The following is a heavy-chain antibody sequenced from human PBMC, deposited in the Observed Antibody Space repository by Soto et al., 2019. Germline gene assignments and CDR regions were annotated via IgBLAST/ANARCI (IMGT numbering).Heavy chain of an antibody. Sequence: QVQLQQSGPGLVKPSETLSLTCTVSGGSIINYYCSWFRQSPGKGLEWIGYINHDGYSAYNLSLKRRITMSADTSKTQFSLMLSSVTATDTAVYYCARQGYGPQHGRVDAWGQGTTVIVSS. CDR3: ARQGYGPQHGRVDA. D-gene: IGHD1-1*01. J-gene: IGHJ6*02. CDR2: INHDGYS. V-gene: IGHV4-59*08. CDR1: GGSIINYY.